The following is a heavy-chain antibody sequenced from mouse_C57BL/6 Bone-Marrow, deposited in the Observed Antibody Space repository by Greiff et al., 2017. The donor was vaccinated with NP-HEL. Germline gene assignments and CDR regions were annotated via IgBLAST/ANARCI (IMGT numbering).Heavy chain of an antibody. CDR1: GYTFTDYE. Sequence: QVQLQQSGAELVRPGASVTLSCKASGYTFTDYEMHWVKQTPVHGLEWIGAIDPETGGTAYNQKFKGKAILTADESSSTAYMELRSLTSEDSAVYYCTRINGNYNAMDYWGQGTSVTVSS. CDR2: IDPETGGT. D-gene: IGHD2-1*01. V-gene: IGHV1-15*01. CDR3: TRINGNYNAMDY. J-gene: IGHJ4*01.